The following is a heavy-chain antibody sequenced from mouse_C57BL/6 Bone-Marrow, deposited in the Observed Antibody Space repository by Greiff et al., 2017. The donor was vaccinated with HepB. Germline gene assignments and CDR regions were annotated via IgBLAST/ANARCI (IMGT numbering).Heavy chain of an antibody. CDR3: HYYGSSLGWWYFDV. CDR1: GYTFTTYP. Sequence: QVQLQQSGAELVKPGASVKMSCKASGYTFTTYPIEWMKQNHGKSLEWIGNFHPYNDDTKYNEKFKGKATLTVEKSSSTVYLELSRLTSDDSAVYYCHYYGSSLGWWYFDVWGTGTTVTVSS. CDR2: FHPYNDDT. V-gene: IGHV1-47*01. J-gene: IGHJ1*03. D-gene: IGHD1-1*01.